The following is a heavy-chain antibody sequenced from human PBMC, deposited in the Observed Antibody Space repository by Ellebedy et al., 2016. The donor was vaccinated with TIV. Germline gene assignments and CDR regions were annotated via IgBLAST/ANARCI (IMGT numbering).Heavy chain of an antibody. CDR3: TNDAFVVKTFEPVDY. Sequence: GGSLRLSXAASGSTFSGYSMNWVRQAPGKGLEWVATISDNGRRTYYADSVEGRFTISRDNFKGTLYLQMNTLRVEDTAEYFCTNDAFVVKTFEPVDYWGQGTLVTVSS. D-gene: IGHD1-14*01. J-gene: IGHJ4*02. CDR1: GSTFSGYS. V-gene: IGHV3-23*01. CDR2: ISDNGRRT.